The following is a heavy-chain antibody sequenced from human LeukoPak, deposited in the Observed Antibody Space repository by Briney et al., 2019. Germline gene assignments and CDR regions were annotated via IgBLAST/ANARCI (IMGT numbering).Heavy chain of an antibody. D-gene: IGHD5-12*01. CDR2: ISYSGST. CDR1: GGSISSYY. Sequence: SETLSLTCTVSGGSISSYYWSWIRQPPGKGLEWIGYISYSGSTNYNPSLKSRVNISVATSKNQSSLTLSSVTAADTAVYYCASQWLRPYYFDSWGQGTLVTVSS. J-gene: IGHJ4*02. CDR3: ASQWLRPYYFDS. V-gene: IGHV4-59*08.